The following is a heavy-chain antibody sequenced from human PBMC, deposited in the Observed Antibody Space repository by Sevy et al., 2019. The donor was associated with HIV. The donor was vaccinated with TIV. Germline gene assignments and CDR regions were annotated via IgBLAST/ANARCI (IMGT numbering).Heavy chain of an antibody. V-gene: IGHV3-23*01. D-gene: IGHD6-19*01. CDR1: GFTFDNYA. Sequence: GGSLRLSCAASGFTFDNYAMNWVRQAPGKGLEWVSGISGGGESTYYADSVKGRFIISRDSSKNTVYLQMNSLRAEDTAIYYCAQDQEVTGWYSEFFRNWGQGTLVTVSS. CDR2: ISGGGEST. CDR3: AQDQEVTGWYSEFFRN. J-gene: IGHJ1*01.